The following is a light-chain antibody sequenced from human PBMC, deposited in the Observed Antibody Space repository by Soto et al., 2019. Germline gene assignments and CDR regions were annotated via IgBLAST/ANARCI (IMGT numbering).Light chain of an antibody. J-gene: IGKJ5*01. CDR3: QQYDNLPIT. V-gene: IGKV1-33*01. CDR1: QDISNY. CDR2: DAS. Sequence: DIQMTQSPSSLSASVGDRVTITCQASQDISNYLNWYQQKPGKAPKLLIFDASNVETGVPSRFSGSGSGTDFTFTISSLQPEVIATYYCQQYDNLPITFGQGTRLEIK.